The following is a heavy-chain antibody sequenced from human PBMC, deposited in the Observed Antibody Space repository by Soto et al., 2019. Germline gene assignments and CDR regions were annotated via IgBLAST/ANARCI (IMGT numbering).Heavy chain of an antibody. CDR3: AKGPWGLVATISYFDY. Sequence: GGSLRLSCVASGFTFSSYAMSWVRQAPGKGLEWVSAISGSGGSTYYADSVKGRFTISRDNSKNTLYLQMNSLRAEDTAVYYCAKGPWGLVATISYFDYWGQGTLVTVSS. J-gene: IGHJ4*02. CDR1: GFTFSSYA. CDR2: ISGSGGST. V-gene: IGHV3-23*01. D-gene: IGHD5-12*01.